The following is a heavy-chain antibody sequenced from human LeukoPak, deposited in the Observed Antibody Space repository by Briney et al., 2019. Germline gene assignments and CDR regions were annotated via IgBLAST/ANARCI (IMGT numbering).Heavy chain of an antibody. CDR2: IYYSGDT. J-gene: IGHJ4*02. CDR3: ARARPGNDGGNFDY. CDR1: GGSIRGYY. V-gene: IGHV4-59*01. D-gene: IGHD1-1*01. Sequence: SETLSLTCTVSGGSIRGYYWSWSRQPPGKGLEWIGFIYYSGDTYYNPSLKSRVTISVDTSKNQFSLKLSSVTAADTAAYYCARARPGNDGGNFDYWGQGTLVTVSS.